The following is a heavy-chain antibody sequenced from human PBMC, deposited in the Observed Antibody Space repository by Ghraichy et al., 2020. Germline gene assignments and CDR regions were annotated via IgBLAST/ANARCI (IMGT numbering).Heavy chain of an antibody. CDR3: AKLDGSGSYPHYYGMDV. CDR2: ISGSGGST. D-gene: IGHD3-10*01. CDR1: GFTFSSYA. J-gene: IGHJ6*02. V-gene: IGHV3-23*01. Sequence: GESLNISCAASGFTFSSYAMSWVRQAPGKGLEWVSAISGSGGSTYYADSVKGRFTISRDNSKNTLYLQMNSLRAEDTAVYYCAKLDGSGSYPHYYGMDVWGQGTTVTVSS.